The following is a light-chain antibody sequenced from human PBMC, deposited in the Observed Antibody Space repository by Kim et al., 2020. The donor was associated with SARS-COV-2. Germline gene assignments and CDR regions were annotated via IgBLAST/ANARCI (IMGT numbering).Light chain of an antibody. CDR1: ALPNQY. CDR3: QSTDSSGTYVV. CDR2: KDS. Sequence: SPGQTARITCSGDALPNQYAYWYQQKPGQAPVLVIYKDSERPSGIPERFSGSSSGTTVTLTISGVQAEDEADYYCQSTDSSGTYVVFGGGTQLTVL. V-gene: IGLV3-25*03. J-gene: IGLJ2*01.